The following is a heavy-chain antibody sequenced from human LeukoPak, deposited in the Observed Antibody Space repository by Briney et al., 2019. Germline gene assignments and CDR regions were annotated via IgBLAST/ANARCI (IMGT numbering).Heavy chain of an antibody. J-gene: IGHJ4*02. CDR3: ATDPNPYSSTSGYFDF. V-gene: IGHV1-69*13. CDR2: MLPIFGTA. CDR1: GGNFRNYG. Sequence: SVKVSCKASGGNFRNYGFHWVRQAPGHGLEWMGGMLPIFGTANYAQKFQGRVTITADESSNTASLDLSSLTSEDTAVYYCATDPNPYSSTSGYFDFWGQGTLVTVSS. D-gene: IGHD6-13*01.